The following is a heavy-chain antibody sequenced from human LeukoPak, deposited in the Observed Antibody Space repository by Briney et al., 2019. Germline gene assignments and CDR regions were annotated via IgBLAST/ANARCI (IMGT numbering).Heavy chain of an antibody. CDR3: AREAPNYYDSSGYYPFDY. D-gene: IGHD3-22*01. CDR2: IIPIFGTA. J-gene: IGHJ4*02. Sequence: GSSVKVSCKASGGTFSSYAISWVRQAPGQGLEWMGRIIPIFGTANYAQKFQGRVTITTDESTNTAYMELSSLRSEDTAVYYCAREAPNYYDSSGYYPFDYWGQGTLVTVSS. V-gene: IGHV1-69*05. CDR1: GGTFSSYA.